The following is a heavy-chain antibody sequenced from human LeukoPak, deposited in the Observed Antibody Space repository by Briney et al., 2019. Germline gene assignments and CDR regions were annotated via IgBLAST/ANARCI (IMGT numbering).Heavy chain of an antibody. Sequence: PGESLKISCEASGYIFINYWIGWVRQLPGKGLEWMGLIYPGDSDTRYSPSFEGQVTISADKSTSTAYLQWSSLKASDTAMYYCARRNDWKYAFQIWGQGTMVTVSS. CDR3: ARRNDWKYAFQI. CDR2: IYPGDSDT. J-gene: IGHJ3*02. V-gene: IGHV5-51*01. CDR1: GYIFINYW. D-gene: IGHD1-1*01.